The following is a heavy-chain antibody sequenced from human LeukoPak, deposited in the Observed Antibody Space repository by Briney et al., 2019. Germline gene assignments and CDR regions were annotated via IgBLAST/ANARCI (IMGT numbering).Heavy chain of an antibody. D-gene: IGHD3-22*01. Sequence: SETLSLTCGVYGGSFSAYYWSWIRQPPGKGLEWIGDINHSGSTYYNPSLKSRVTISVDTSKNQFSLKLSSVTAADTAVYYCARRADSSREGNWFDPWGQGTLVTVSS. CDR2: INHSGST. CDR3: ARRADSSREGNWFDP. CDR1: GGSFSAYY. J-gene: IGHJ5*02. V-gene: IGHV4-34*01.